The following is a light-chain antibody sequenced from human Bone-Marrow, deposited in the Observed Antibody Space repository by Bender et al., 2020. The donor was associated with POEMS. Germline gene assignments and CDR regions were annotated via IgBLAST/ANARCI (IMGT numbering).Light chain of an antibody. V-gene: IGLV3-21*02. Sequence: SYVLTQPPSVSVAPGQTARVTCGGDNIGRRSVHRYQQKPGQAPVLVVYDDSDRPSGIPERFSGSNSGNTATLTITRVEAGDEADYYCHVWDSTNDHDHLGVFGAGTKVTVL. CDR1: NIGRRS. CDR3: HVWDSTNDHDHLGV. J-gene: IGLJ1*01. CDR2: DDS.